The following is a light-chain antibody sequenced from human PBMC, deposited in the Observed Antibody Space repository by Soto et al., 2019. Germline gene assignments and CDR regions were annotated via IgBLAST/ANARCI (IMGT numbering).Light chain of an antibody. V-gene: IGKV3-20*01. J-gene: IGKJ5*01. CDR3: QQYGSSPRIT. CDR2: GAS. Sequence: EIVMTQSPPTLSVSPGERATLSCRASQSVSSNLAWYQQKPGQAPRLLIYGASSRATGIPDRFSGSGSGTDFTLTISRLEPEDFAVYYCQQYGSSPRITFGQGTRLEI. CDR1: QSVSSN.